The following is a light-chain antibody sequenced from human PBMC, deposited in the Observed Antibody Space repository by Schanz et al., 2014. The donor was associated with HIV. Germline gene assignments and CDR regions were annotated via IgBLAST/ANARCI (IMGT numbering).Light chain of an antibody. Sequence: QSVLTQPPSASGTPGQRVTISCSGSSSNFRSNAVNWYQQLPGTAPKLVLYNTFHRPSGVSNRFSGSKSGNTASLTISGLQAEDEADYYCVSYRSSSTYVFGTGTKLTVL. CDR2: NTF. CDR3: VSYRSSSTYV. J-gene: IGLJ1*01. V-gene: IGLV1-44*01. CDR1: SSNFRSNA.